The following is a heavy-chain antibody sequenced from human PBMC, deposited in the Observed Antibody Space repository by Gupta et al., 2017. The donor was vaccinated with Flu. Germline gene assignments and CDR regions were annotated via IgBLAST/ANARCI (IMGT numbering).Heavy chain of an antibody. Sequence: QVQLVHSGAEVKKPGSSVKVSCKASGGTFSSYTISWVRQAPGQGLEWMGRIIPILGIANYAQKFQGRVTITADKSTSTAYMELSSLRSEDPAVYYCARDRLGATPTFDYWGQGTLVTVSS. CDR1: GGTFSSYT. CDR3: ARDRLGATPTFDY. J-gene: IGHJ4*02. D-gene: IGHD1-26*01. V-gene: IGHV1-69*02. CDR2: IIPILGIA.